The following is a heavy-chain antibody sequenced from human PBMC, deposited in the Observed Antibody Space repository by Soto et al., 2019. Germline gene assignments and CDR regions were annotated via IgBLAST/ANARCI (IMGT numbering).Heavy chain of an antibody. J-gene: IGHJ2*01. D-gene: IGHD2-2*01. CDR3: ARDSRYCSSTSCYDPWYFDL. Sequence: QVQLQESRPGLVKPSQTLSLTCTVSGGSISSGDYYWSWIRQPPGKGLEWIGYIYYSGSTYYNPSLKSRVTISVDTSKNQFSLKLSSVTAADTAVYYCARDSRYCSSTSCYDPWYFDLSGRGTLVTVSS. CDR2: IYYSGST. CDR1: GGSISSGDYY. V-gene: IGHV4-30-4*01.